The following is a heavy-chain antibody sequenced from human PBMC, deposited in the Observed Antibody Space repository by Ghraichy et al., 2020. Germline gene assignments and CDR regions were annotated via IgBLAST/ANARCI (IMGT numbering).Heavy chain of an antibody. V-gene: IGHV3-23*01. CDR1: GFTFSSYA. Sequence: GESLNISCAASGFTFSSYAMSWVRQAPGKGLEWVSAISGSGGSTYYADSVKGRFTISRDNSKNTLYLQMNSLRAEDTAVYYCAKGPIWYGPRGGDAFDIWGQGTMVTVSS. D-gene: IGHD3-10*01. CDR2: ISGSGGST. CDR3: AKGPIWYGPRGGDAFDI. J-gene: IGHJ3*02.